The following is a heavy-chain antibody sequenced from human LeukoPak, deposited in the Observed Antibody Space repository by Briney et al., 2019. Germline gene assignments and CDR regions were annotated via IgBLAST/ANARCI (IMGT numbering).Heavy chain of an antibody. CDR1: GYTFTGYY. J-gene: IGHJ4*02. V-gene: IGHV1-2*02. D-gene: IGHD6-13*01. CDR2: INPNSGGT. CDR3: ARGSAYSSSWYEN. Sequence: ASVKVSCKASGYTFTGYYMHAVRQAPGQGLEWMGWINPNSGGTNYAQKFQGRVTMTRDTSISTAYMELSRLRSDDTAVYYCARGSAYSSSWYENWGQGTLVTVSS.